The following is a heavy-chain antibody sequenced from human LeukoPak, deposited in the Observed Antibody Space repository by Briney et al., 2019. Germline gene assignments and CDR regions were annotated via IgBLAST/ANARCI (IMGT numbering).Heavy chain of an antibody. CDR3: ARSCSSTSCYQSYGMDV. D-gene: IGHD2-2*01. CDR1: GGSISSSDFY. V-gene: IGHV4-39*01. CDR2: ISYSGNT. J-gene: IGHJ6*02. Sequence: SETLSLTCTVSGGSISSSDFYWGWIRQPPGKGLEWIGSISYSGNTYYNPSLKSRVTISVDTSKNQFSLKLSSVTAADTAVYYCARSCSSTSCYQSYGMDVWGQGTTVTVSS.